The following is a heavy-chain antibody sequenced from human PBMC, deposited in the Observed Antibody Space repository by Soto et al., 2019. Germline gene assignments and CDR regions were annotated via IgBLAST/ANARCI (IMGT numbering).Heavy chain of an antibody. CDR1: GFTFSSYG. CDR3: AKDPIAAAGLYYFDY. D-gene: IGHD6-13*01. Sequence: QVQLVESGGGVVQPGRSLRLSCAASGFTFSSYGMHWVRQAPGKGLEWVAVISYDGSNKYYADSVKGRFTISRDNSKNTLYLQMNSLRAEDTAVYYCAKDPIAAAGLYYFDYWGQGTLVIVSS. V-gene: IGHV3-30*18. CDR2: ISYDGSNK. J-gene: IGHJ4*02.